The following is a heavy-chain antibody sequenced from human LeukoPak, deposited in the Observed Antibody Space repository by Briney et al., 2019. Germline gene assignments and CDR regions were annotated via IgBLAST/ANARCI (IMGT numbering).Heavy chain of an antibody. D-gene: IGHD6-6*01. CDR1: GFTFSSYG. J-gene: IGHJ6*03. CDR3: AGGQQLVPYYYYYMDV. Sequence: GGSLRLSCVGSGFTFSSYGMNWVRQAPGKGLEWVSYISSSSSTIYYADSVKGRFTISRDNAKNSLYLQMNSLRAEDTAVYYCAGGQQLVPYYYYYMDVWGKGTTVTVSS. CDR2: ISSSSSTI. V-gene: IGHV3-48*01.